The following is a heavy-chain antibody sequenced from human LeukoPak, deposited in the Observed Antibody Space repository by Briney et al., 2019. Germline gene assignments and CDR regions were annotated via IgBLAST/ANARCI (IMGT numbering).Heavy chain of an antibody. CDR3: AKDRAAGTYYFDY. CDR2: IWYDGSNT. CDR1: GFTFSSYG. V-gene: IGHV3-33*06. J-gene: IGHJ4*02. D-gene: IGHD6-13*01. Sequence: GGSLRLSCAASGFTFSSYGTHWVRQAPGKGLEWVAVIWYDGSNTYYADSVKGRFTISRVNSKNTPYLQMNSLRAEDTAVYYCAKDRAAGTYYFDYWGQGTLVTVSS.